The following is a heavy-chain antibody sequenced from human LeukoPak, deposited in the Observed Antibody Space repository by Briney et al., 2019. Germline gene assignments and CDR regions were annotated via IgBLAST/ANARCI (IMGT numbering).Heavy chain of an antibody. D-gene: IGHD6-19*01. CDR1: GYTFTSYD. Sequence: GASVKVSCKASGYTFTSYDINWVRQATGQGLEWMGWMNPNSGNTGYAQKFQGRVTMTRNTSISTAYMELSSLRSEDTAVYYCARGAPRGGSSGWYTLYYYYYMDVWGKGTTVTVPS. CDR3: ARGAPRGGSSGWYTLYYYYYMDV. V-gene: IGHV1-8*01. J-gene: IGHJ6*03. CDR2: MNPNSGNT.